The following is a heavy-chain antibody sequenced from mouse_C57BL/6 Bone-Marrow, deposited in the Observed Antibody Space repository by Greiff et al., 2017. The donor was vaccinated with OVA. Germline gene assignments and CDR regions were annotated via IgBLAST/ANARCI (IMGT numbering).Heavy chain of an antibody. CDR1: GFTFSSYA. V-gene: IGHV5-4*01. J-gene: IGHJ2*01. Sequence: EVQVVESGGGLVKPGGSLKLSCAASGFTFSSYAMSWVRQTPEKRLEWVATISDGGSYTYYPDNVKGRFTISRDNAKNNLYLQMSHLKSEDTAMYYCARENLYYFDYWGQGTTLTVSS. CDR3: ARENLYYFDY. CDR2: ISDGGSYT.